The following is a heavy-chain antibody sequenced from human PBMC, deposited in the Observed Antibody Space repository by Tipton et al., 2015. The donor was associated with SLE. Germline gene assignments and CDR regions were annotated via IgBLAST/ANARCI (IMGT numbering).Heavy chain of an antibody. Sequence: LSCTASGFTFSNYAMAWVCQAPGKGLEWVSTFSGSGGATYYADSVKGRFMISRDNSKNTLHLQMNSLRPEETAVYYCATGHHDFWSPLHYWGQGTLVTVSS. D-gene: IGHD3-3*01. V-gene: IGHV3-23*01. CDR2: FSGSGGAT. CDR1: GFTFSNYA. CDR3: ATGHHDFWSPLHY. J-gene: IGHJ4*02.